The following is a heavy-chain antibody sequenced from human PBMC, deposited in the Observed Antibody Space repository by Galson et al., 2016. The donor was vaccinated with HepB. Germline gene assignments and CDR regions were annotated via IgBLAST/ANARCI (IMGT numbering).Heavy chain of an antibody. Sequence: SLRLSCAASGFTVSSNYMSWVRQAPGKGLEWVSIIYSGGDTYYADSVKGRFTISRDTLRNTLYVQMNSLRAEDTAVYYCARGNDHGTGASGIWGQGTMVTVSS. V-gene: IGHV3-66*01. CDR2: IYSGGDT. J-gene: IGHJ3*02. CDR3: ARGNDHGTGASGI. D-gene: IGHD1-1*01. CDR1: GFTVSSNY.